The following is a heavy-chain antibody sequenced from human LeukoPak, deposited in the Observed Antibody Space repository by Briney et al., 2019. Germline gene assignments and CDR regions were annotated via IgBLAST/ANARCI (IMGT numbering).Heavy chain of an antibody. CDR3: ARAQKTGTYGDYGGGSYY. J-gene: IGHJ4*02. D-gene: IGHD4-17*01. CDR2: NSSSSSYI. CDR1: GFTCDDYA. V-gene: IGHV3-21*01. Sequence: PGGSLRLSCAASGFTCDDYAMHWVRQAPGKGLEWVSSNSSSSSYIYYADSVKGRFTISRDNAKNSLYLQMNSLRAEDTAVYYCARAQKTGTYGDYGGGSYYWGQGTLVTVSS.